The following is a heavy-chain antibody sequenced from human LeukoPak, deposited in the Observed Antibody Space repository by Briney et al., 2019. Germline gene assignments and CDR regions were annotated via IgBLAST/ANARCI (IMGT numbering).Heavy chain of an antibody. CDR1: GGSISSYY. CDR2: IYYSGST. V-gene: IGHV4-59*01. CDR3: ARGDYVWGSYRPIDY. D-gene: IGHD3-16*02. Sequence: SETLSLTCTVSGGSISSYYWSWIRQPPGKGLEWVGNIYYSGSTNYNPSLKSRITISPDTSKTQFSLKLSSVTASDTAVYYCARGDYVWGSYRPIDYWGQGTLVTVSS. J-gene: IGHJ4*02.